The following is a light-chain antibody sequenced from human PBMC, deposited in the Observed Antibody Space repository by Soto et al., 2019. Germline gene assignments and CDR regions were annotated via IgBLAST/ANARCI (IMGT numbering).Light chain of an antibody. V-gene: IGKV1-12*01. Sequence: DMQMTQCRSSISASFADRVTITFRPSQPISSWLAWYQQVPGKAPYLLIYPASTLQSGVPSRFSGSGSGKDFTLTINSLQPEDFAVYYCQQRSNWPPTWTFGQGTKVDIK. CDR1: QPISSW. CDR2: PAS. CDR3: QQRSNWPPTWT. J-gene: IGKJ1*01.